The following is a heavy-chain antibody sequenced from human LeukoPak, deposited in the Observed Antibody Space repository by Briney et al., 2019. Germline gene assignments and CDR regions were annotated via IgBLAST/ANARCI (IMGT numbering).Heavy chain of an antibody. J-gene: IGHJ6*02. CDR1: GGSFSGYY. Sequence: SETPSLTSAVYGGSFSGYYWSSIRHPPGEGHEWSWEINHSVSTNYNPYLKSRVTISVDTSKNQFSLKLTSVTAADTAVYYCARGPRRDDILTGYQYYYYAMDVWGQGTTVTVSS. V-gene: IGHV4-34*01. D-gene: IGHD3-9*01. CDR3: ARGPRRDDILTGYQYYYYAMDV. CDR2: INHSVST.